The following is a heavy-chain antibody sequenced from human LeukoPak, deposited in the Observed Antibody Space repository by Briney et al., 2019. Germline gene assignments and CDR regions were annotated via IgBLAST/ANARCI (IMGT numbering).Heavy chain of an antibody. D-gene: IGHD1-26*01. Sequence: ASVNVSYKVSGYTLTELSMHWVRQAPGKGREGMGGFDPEDGETIYTQKFQGRVTMTGDTSTATAYMELSSLRSEDTAVYYCATAYSGSSHVWPYGMDVSGQGTTVTVSS. CDR1: GYTLTELS. J-gene: IGHJ6*02. CDR2: FDPEDGET. CDR3: ATAYSGSSHVWPYGMDV. V-gene: IGHV1-24*01.